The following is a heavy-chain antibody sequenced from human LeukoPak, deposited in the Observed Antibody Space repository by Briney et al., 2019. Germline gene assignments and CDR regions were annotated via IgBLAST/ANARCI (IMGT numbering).Heavy chain of an antibody. J-gene: IGHJ4*02. CDR2: ISAYNGNT. V-gene: IGHV1-18*01. Sequence: ASVKVSCKASGYTFTSYGISWMRQAPGQGLEWMGWISAYNGNTNYAQKLQGGVTMTTDTSTSTAYMELRSLRSDDTAVYYCARGLGSYPEIPLDYWGQGTLVTVSS. CDR1: GYTFTSYG. D-gene: IGHD3-16*02. CDR3: ARGLGSYPEIPLDY.